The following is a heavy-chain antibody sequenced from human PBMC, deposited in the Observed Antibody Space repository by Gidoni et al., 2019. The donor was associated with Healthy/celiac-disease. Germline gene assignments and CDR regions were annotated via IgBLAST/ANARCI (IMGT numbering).Heavy chain of an antibody. V-gene: IGHV1-69*04. J-gene: IGHJ5*02. CDR3: ARDRACRGIAVACPKWGWFDP. CDR1: GGTFSSYA. D-gene: IGHD6-19*01. CDR2: IIPILGIA. Sequence: QVQLVQSGAEVKKPGSSVKVSCKASGGTFSSYAISWVRQAPGQGLEWMGRIIPILGIANYAPKFQGSVTIPADKSASAAYMELSSLRSADTAVYYCARDRACRGIAVACPKWGWFDPWGQGTLVTVTS.